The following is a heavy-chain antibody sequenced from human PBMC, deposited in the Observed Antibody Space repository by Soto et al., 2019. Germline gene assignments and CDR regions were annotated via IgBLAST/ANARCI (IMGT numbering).Heavy chain of an antibody. J-gene: IGHJ5*02. CDR2: ISYDGSNK. CDR3: ARDMAPSRFSSVVYWFDP. V-gene: IGHV3-30-3*01. D-gene: IGHD2-8*02. Sequence: GGSLRLSCAASGFTFSSYAMHWVRQAPGKGLEWVAVISYDGSNKYYADSVKGRFTISRDNSKNTLYLQMNSLRAEDTAVYYCARDMAPSRFSSVVYWFDPWGQGTLVTASS. CDR1: GFTFSSYA.